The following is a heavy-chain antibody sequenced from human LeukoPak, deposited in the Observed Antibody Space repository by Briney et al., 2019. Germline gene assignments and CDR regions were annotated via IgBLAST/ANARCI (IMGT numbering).Heavy chain of an antibody. D-gene: IGHD2-2*02. Sequence: ASVKVSCKASGYMFTTYAMNWVRQAPGQRLEWMGWINGGNGNTKYSQKFQDRVSITRHTYASTVYMELSSLRSEDTAVYYCARAVPYCSSTSCYIEGMDVWGKGTTVTVSS. V-gene: IGHV1-3*01. CDR2: INGGNGNT. CDR1: GYMFTTYA. J-gene: IGHJ6*03. CDR3: ARAVPYCSSTSCYIEGMDV.